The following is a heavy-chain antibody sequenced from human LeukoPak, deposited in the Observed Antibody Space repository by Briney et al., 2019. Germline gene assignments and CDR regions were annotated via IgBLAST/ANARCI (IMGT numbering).Heavy chain of an antibody. J-gene: IGHJ6*03. V-gene: IGHV4-34*01. CDR3: ARLQSFYSGSYRAYYYYYYYMDV. CDR1: GGSFIGFH. CDR2: INHSGST. D-gene: IGHD1-26*01. Sequence: PSETLSLTCAVYGGSFIGFHWNWIRQAPGKGLEWIGDINHSGSTNYNPSLTSRVTISVDTSKNQFSLKLGSVTAADTAVYYCARLQSFYSGSYRAYYYYYYYMDVWGKGTTVTISS.